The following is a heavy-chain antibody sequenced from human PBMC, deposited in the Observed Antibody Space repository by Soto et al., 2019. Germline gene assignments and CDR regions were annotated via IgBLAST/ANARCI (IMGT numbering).Heavy chain of an antibody. Sequence: SETLSLTCTVSGGSVSSGSYYWSWIRQPPGKGLEWIGYIYYSGSTNYNPSLKSRVTISVDTSKNQFSLKLSSVTAADTAVYYCARVKRQQLVRGWFDPWGQGTLVTVSS. CDR1: GGSVSSGSYY. J-gene: IGHJ5*02. CDR3: ARVKRQQLVRGWFDP. CDR2: IYYSGST. D-gene: IGHD6-13*01. V-gene: IGHV4-61*01.